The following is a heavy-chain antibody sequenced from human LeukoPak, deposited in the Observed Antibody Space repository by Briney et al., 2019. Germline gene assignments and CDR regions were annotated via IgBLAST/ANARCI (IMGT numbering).Heavy chain of an antibody. J-gene: IGHJ4*02. CDR2: IRAYNGNT. D-gene: IGHD6-13*01. CDR3: ARDMELGHSSSWYAPRDY. CDR1: GYTFTSYG. V-gene: IGHV1-18*01. Sequence: AASVTVSRMSSGYTFTSYGISWVRPAPGQGLEWMGWIRAYNGNTNYTQKLQGSVTMTTDTSTSTAYMELRSLRSDDTAVCYCARDMELGHSSSWYAPRDYWGQGTLVTVSS.